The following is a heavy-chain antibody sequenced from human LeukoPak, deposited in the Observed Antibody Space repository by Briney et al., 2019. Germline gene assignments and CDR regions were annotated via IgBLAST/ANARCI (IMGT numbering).Heavy chain of an antibody. Sequence: PSETLSLTCTVSGFSIIRGYYWSWIRQPPGKGLEWIGYIYYSGSTNYNPSLKSRVTISVDTSKNQFSLKLSSATAADTAVYFCARGRVSSSTWYSTYYYYFYMDVWGKGTTVTVSS. CDR1: GFSIIRGYY. J-gene: IGHJ6*03. CDR3: ARGRVSSSTWYSTYYYYFYMDV. D-gene: IGHD6-13*01. CDR2: IYYSGST. V-gene: IGHV4-61*01.